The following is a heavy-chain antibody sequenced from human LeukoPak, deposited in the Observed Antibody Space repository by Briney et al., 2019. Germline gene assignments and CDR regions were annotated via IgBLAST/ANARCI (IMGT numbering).Heavy chain of an antibody. CDR1: GGSISSYY. D-gene: IGHD5-24*01. CDR3: AREMATLVASDI. Sequence: SETLSLTCTVSGGSISSYYWSWIRQPPGKGLEWIGYIYYSGSTSYNPSLKSRVTISLDTSKNQFSLKLSSVTAADTAVYYCAREMATLVASDIWGQGTMVTVSS. V-gene: IGHV4-59*01. CDR2: IYYSGST. J-gene: IGHJ3*02.